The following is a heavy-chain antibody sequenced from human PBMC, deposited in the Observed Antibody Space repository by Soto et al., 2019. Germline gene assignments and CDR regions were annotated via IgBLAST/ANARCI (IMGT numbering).Heavy chain of an antibody. V-gene: IGHV1-69*12. D-gene: IGHD2-15*01. J-gene: IGHJ6*02. CDR3: ASWLKGPDIGNYYYGMDV. CDR2: IMPIFRAP. Sequence: QVQLVQSGAEVKKPGSSVKVSCKASGGAFSDYAFSWVRQAPGQGLEWLGGIMPIFRAPDYAQKIKGKVTITADEFTRTAYMEMNSLRSEDTAVYYCASWLKGPDIGNYYYGMDVWGQGTTVTVS. CDR1: GGAFSDYA.